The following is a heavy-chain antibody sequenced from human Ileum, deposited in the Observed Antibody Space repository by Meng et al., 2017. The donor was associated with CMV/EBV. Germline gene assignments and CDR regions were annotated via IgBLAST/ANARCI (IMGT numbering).Heavy chain of an antibody. CDR1: GFSFSNYV. CDR2: ISVDGTFQ. D-gene: IGHD4-11*01. CDR3: VRADYSSGHCDAFPL. Sequence: SGFSFSNYVMHWVRQTPGKGLEWVSGISVDGTFQHYRDSERDRFSISRDNSENRLFLEINRLRVEDTALYYCVRADYSSGHCDAFPLWGQGTMVTVSS. J-gene: IGHJ3*01. V-gene: IGHV3-30-3*01.